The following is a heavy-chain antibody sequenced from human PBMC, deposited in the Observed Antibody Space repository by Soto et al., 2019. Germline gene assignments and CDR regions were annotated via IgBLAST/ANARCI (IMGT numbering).Heavy chain of an antibody. D-gene: IGHD4-17*01. V-gene: IGHV3-33*01. Sequence: GGSLRLSCAASGFTFRDHGMRWVRQAPGKGLEWVAVIWYHGNTKYYADSVKGRFTISRDNSNNTLDLQMDSLRADDTAVYYCVRDRGARFFEYWGQGTPVTVSS. CDR1: GFTFRDHG. CDR3: VRDRGARFFEY. CDR2: IWYHGNTK. J-gene: IGHJ4*02.